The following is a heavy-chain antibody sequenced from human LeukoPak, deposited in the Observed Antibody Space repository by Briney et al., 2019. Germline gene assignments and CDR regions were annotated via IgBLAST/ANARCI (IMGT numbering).Heavy chain of an antibody. D-gene: IGHD3-10*01. J-gene: IGHJ4*02. V-gene: IGHV3-9*01. CDR2: ISWNSGSI. CDR3: AKDGGGIGELLGGSFDY. CDR1: GFTFDDYA. Sequence: PGRSLRLSCAASGFTFDDYAMHWVRQAPGKGLEWVLGISWNSGSIGYADSVKGRFTISRDNAKNSLYLQMNSLRAEDTALYYCAKDGGGIGELLGGSFDYWGQGTLVTVSS.